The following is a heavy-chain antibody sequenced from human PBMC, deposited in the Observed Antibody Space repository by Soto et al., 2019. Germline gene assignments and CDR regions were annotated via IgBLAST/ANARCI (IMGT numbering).Heavy chain of an antibody. CDR3: ASTSCYDTDGCWFDP. Sequence: SETLSLTCTVSGGSISSSSYYWGWIRQPPGKGLEWIGSIYYSGSTYYNPSLKSRVTISVDTSKNQFSLKLSSVTAADTAVYYCASTSCYDTDGCWFDPWGQGTLVTVSS. CDR2: IYYSGST. CDR1: GGSISSSSYY. J-gene: IGHJ5*02. V-gene: IGHV4-39*01. D-gene: IGHD2-2*01.